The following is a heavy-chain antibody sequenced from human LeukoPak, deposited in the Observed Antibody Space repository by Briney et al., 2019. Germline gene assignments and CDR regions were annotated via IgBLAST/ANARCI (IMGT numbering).Heavy chain of an antibody. V-gene: IGHV4-34*01. CDR2: IYHSGST. D-gene: IGHD6-19*01. CDR1: GGSFSGYY. Sequence: PSETLSLTCAVYGGSFSGYYWSWIRQPPGKGLEWIGSIYHSGSTYYNPSLKSRVTISVDTSKNQFSLKLSSVTAADTAVYYCARTRIAVAGYYFDYWGQGTLVTVSS. CDR3: ARTRIAVAGYYFDY. J-gene: IGHJ4*02.